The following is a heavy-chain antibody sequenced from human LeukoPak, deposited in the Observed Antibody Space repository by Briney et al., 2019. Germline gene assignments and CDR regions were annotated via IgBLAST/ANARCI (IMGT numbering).Heavy chain of an antibody. V-gene: IGHV1-8*01. CDR3: ARMFGGFSL. CDR1: GYTFTSYD. Sequence: GASMKVSCKASGYTFTSYDINWVRQAAGQGLEWMGWVKPNSGNTGYAQKFQGRVSLSRNTSINTAYMELSSLRSEDTAVYYCARMFGGFSLWGQGTMVTVSS. CDR2: VKPNSGNT. D-gene: IGHD3-10*02. J-gene: IGHJ3*01.